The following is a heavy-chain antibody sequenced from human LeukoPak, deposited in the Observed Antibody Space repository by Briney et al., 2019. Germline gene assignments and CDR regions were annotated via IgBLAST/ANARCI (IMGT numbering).Heavy chain of an antibody. V-gene: IGHV4-34*01. CDR3: ARSMHYYGSGSYAWFDP. Sequence: AETLSLTCAVYGGSFSGYYWSWIRQPPGKGLEWIGEINHSGSTNYNPSLKSRVNISVDTSKNQFSLKLSSVTAADTAVYYCARSMHYYGSGSYAWFDPWGQGTLVTVSS. J-gene: IGHJ5*02. CDR2: INHSGST. D-gene: IGHD3-10*01. CDR1: GGSFSGYY.